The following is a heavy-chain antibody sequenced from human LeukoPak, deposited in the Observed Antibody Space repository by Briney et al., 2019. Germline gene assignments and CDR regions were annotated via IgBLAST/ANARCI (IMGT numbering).Heavy chain of an antibody. CDR2: INYSGTT. CDR1: GGSISNYL. CDR3: ARDPHSYGFWDY. D-gene: IGHD5-18*01. J-gene: IGHJ4*02. Sequence: PSETLSLTCTVSGGSISNYLWNWIRQPPGTGLEWIGYINYSGTTDYNPSLKSRVTISVDTSKNQFSLKLSSVTAADTAVYYCARDPHSYGFWDYWGQGTLVTVSS. V-gene: IGHV4-59*01.